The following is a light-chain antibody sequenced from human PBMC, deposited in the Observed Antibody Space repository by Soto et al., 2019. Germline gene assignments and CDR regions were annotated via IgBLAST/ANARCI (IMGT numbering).Light chain of an antibody. CDR3: QWRSNWPI. CDR1: QSVSGH. V-gene: IGKV3-11*01. Sequence: EIVLTQSPAIPSLYPGERVTLSCRASQSVSGHVAWYQQRPGQRPRLLIYDASIRGTGISARFSGSGSGTDYTLTISRLDPEDFAVYYCQWRSNWPIFGGGTKIEVK. J-gene: IGKJ4*01. CDR2: DAS.